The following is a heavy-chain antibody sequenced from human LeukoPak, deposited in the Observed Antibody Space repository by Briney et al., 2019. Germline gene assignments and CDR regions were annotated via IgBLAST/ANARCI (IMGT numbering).Heavy chain of an antibody. D-gene: IGHD2-21*01. J-gene: IGHJ5*02. V-gene: IGHV4-4*07. Sequence: SETLSLTCTVSGGSLSSYYWSWIRQPAGQGLEWIGRIYTSGSTNYNPSLNSRVTMSVDTSKTQFSLKLSSVTAADTAVYCCARDGGYSNWFDPWGQGTLVTVSS. CDR3: ARDGGYSNWFDP. CDR1: GGSLSSYY. CDR2: IYTSGST.